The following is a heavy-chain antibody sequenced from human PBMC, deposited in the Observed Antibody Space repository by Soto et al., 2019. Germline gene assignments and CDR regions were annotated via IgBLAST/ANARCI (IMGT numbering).Heavy chain of an antibody. CDR3: ARAYDFWSGYRTPHNWFDP. CDR2: INPNSGGT. Sequence: GASVKVSCKASGYTFTSYALHWVRQAPGQGLEWMGWINPNSGGTKYARKFQDWVTMTRDTSISTAYMELSRLRSDDTDVYYRARAYDFWSGYRTPHNWFDPWGQGTLVTVSS. D-gene: IGHD3-3*01. CDR1: GYTFTSYA. V-gene: IGHV1-2*04. J-gene: IGHJ5*02.